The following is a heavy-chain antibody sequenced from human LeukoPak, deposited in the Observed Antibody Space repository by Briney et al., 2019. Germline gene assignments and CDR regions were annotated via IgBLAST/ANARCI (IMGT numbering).Heavy chain of an antibody. CDR3: AKLPVPGVAGTPNDY. CDR2: ISGSGGST. Sequence: GGSLRLSCAASGFTFSSYAMSWVRQAPGKGLEWVSAISGSGGSTYYADSVKGRFTISRDNSKNTLYLQMNSLRAEDTAVYYCAKLPVPGVAGTPNDYWGQGTLVTVSS. D-gene: IGHD6-19*01. V-gene: IGHV3-23*01. J-gene: IGHJ4*02. CDR1: GFTFSSYA.